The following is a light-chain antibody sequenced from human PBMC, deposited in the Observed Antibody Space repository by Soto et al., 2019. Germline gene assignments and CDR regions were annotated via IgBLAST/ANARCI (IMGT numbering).Light chain of an antibody. Sequence: DIQMTQSPSSLSASVGDRVTITCRASQTISTYLNWYQQKPGKAPRLLIYDASSLLSGVPSRFSGSGSGTDFTLTSASLQPEDFSTYYCKQSDSTPYTFGQGTKVE. CDR3: KQSDSTPYT. V-gene: IGKV1-39*01. J-gene: IGKJ2*01. CDR2: DAS. CDR1: QTISTY.